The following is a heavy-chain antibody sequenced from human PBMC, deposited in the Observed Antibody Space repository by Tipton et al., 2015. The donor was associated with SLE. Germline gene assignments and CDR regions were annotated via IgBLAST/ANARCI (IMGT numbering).Heavy chain of an antibody. CDR3: AKERWAVSAQYCFDY. Sequence: GSLRLSCAASGFTFSSHGMHWVRQAPGKGLEWVACIWYDGSNKYYTDSVKGRFTISRDNPKNTLFLQMNSLRDEDTAVYYCAKERWAVSAQYCFDYWGQGTLVTVSS. CDR2: IWYDGSNK. CDR1: GFTFSSHG. V-gene: IGHV3-30*02. J-gene: IGHJ4*02. D-gene: IGHD4-23*01.